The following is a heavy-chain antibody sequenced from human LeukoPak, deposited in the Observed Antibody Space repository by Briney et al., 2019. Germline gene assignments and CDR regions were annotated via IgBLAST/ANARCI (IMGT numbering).Heavy chain of an antibody. CDR3: AKDRPHYNYDIVTGYLYYFDY. V-gene: IGHV3-23*01. CDR2: ISGSGGST. D-gene: IGHD3-9*01. CDR1: GFPFSSYA. Sequence: GSLSLSCASSGFPFSSYAMSWVRQAPGKGLEWVSAISGSGGSTYYADSVKGRFTISRDNSKNTLYLQMNSLRAEDTAVYYCAKDRPHYNYDIVTGYLYYFDYWGQGTLVTVSS. J-gene: IGHJ4*02.